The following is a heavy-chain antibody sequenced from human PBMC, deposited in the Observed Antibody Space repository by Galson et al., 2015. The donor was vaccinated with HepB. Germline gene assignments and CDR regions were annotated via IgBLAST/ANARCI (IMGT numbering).Heavy chain of an antibody. Sequence: PALVKPTQTLTLPCTFSGFSLRTSTVGVGWVRQSPGKTLEWLALIFWRDDQRYSPSLRSRLTITKDPSKNQVVLTMTNLDPIDTATYYFARSLGLVGPCFDNWGQGTLVTVSS. CDR1: GFSLRTSTVG. V-gene: IGHV2-5*01. J-gene: IGHJ4*02. D-gene: IGHD2-8*02. CDR2: IFWRDDQ. CDR3: ARSLGLVGPCFDN.